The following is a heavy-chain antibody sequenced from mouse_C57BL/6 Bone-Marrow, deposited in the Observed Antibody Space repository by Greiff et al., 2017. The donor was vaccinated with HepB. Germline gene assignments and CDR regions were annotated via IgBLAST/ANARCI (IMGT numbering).Heavy chain of an antibody. CDR1: GYTFTDYY. D-gene: IGHD2-1*01. CDR3: ARWENTMVTKGVKRYFDY. Sequence: EVQLQQSGPVLVKPGASVKMSCKASGYTFTDYYMNWVKQSHGKSLEWIGVINPYNGGTSYNQKFKGKATLTVDKSSSTAYMELNSLTSEDSAVYYCARWENTMVTKGVKRYFDYWGQGTTLTVSS. V-gene: IGHV1-19*01. CDR2: INPYNGGT. J-gene: IGHJ2*01.